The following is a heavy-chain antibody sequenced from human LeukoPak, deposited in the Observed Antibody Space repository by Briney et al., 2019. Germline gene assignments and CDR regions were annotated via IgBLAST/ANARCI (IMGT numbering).Heavy chain of an antibody. CDR1: GASINDFY. CDR3: ARGGIRGYSAFDNLDF. V-gene: IGHV4-59*01. Sequence: ETLSLTCAVSGASINDFYWTWIRQPPWXGLEWIGYVYYGGSTNYNPSLKSRVSMSVDTSKNQFSLTLTSVTVADTAFYYCARGGIRGYSAFDNLDFWGLGTHVTVSS. J-gene: IGHJ4*02. D-gene: IGHD5-12*01. CDR2: VYYGGST.